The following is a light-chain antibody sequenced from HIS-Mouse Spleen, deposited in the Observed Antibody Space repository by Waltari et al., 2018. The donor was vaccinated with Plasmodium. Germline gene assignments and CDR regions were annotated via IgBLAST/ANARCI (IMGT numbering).Light chain of an antibody. Sequence: QSALTQPASVSGSPGQSHTISCTGTSSDVGSSNLVSWYQQHPGKAPKLMIYEGSKRPSGVSNRFSGSKSGNTASLTISGLQAEDEADYYCCSYAGSSTFVVFGGGTKLTVL. CDR1: SSDVGSSNL. CDR3: CSYAGSSTFVV. J-gene: IGLJ2*01. V-gene: IGLV2-23*03. CDR2: EGS.